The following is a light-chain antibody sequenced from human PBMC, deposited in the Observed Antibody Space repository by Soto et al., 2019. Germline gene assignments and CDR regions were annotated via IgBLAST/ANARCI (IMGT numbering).Light chain of an antibody. CDR2: EVS. CDR3: SSYAGSNNFVI. J-gene: IGLJ2*01. Sequence: QSALTQTPSASGSPGQSVTISCTGSNSDAGGYNYVSWYQQHPGKAPKLMIYEVSKRASGVPDRFSGFKSGNTASLTVSGLQAEDEANYYCSSYAGSNNFVIFGGGTKLTVL. V-gene: IGLV2-8*01. CDR1: NSDAGGYNY.